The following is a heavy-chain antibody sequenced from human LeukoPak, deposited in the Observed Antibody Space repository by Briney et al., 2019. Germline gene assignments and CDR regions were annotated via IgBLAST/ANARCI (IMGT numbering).Heavy chain of an antibody. CDR1: GGSISSGSYY. Sequence: PSETLSLTCTVSGGSISSGSYYWSWIRPPAGKGLEWVGRIYTSGSTNYNPSLKSRVTISVDTSKNQYSLKLSSVTAADTAVYYCARDRLWFGGVHWFDPWGQGTLVTVSS. V-gene: IGHV4-61*02. CDR3: ARDRLWFGGVHWFDP. D-gene: IGHD3-10*01. CDR2: IYTSGST. J-gene: IGHJ5*02.